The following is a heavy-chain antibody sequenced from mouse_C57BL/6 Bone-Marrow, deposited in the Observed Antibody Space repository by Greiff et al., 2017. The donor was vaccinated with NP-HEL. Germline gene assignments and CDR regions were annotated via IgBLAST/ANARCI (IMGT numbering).Heavy chain of an antibody. J-gene: IGHJ3*01. D-gene: IGHD2-1*01. Sequence: QVHVKQSGPELVKPGASVKISCKASGYTFTDYYINWVKQRPGQGLEWIGWIFPGSGSTYYNEKFKGKATLTVDKSSSTAYMLLSSLTSEDSAVYFCARSTLEYYGNYGFAYWGQGTLVTVSA. CDR3: ARSTLEYYGNYGFAY. CDR2: IFPGSGST. V-gene: IGHV1-75*01. CDR1: GYTFTDYY.